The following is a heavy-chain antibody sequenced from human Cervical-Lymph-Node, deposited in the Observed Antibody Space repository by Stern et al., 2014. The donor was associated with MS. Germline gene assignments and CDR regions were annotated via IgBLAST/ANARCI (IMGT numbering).Heavy chain of an antibody. CDR2: IIPIFGPA. D-gene: IGHD1-14*01. J-gene: IGHJ5*02. Sequence: QMQLVQSGAEVKKPGSSVKVSCKASGGTFNSYAMNWVRQAPGQGLEWMGGIIPIFGPANYAQKFQGRVTITADKSTSTAYMELSSLRSEDTAVYYCATTGTQGGWFDPWGQGTLVTVSS. CDR1: GGTFNSYA. CDR3: ATTGTQGGWFDP. V-gene: IGHV1-69*06.